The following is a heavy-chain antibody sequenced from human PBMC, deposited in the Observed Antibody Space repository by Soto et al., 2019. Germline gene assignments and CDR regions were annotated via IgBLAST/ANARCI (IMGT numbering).Heavy chain of an antibody. CDR2: ISSSSSYI. D-gene: IGHD3-10*01. V-gene: IGHV3-21*01. CDR1: GFTLSSYA. Sequence: GGSLRLSCAVYGFTLSSYAMNWVRQAPGKGLEWVSSISSSSSYIYYADSVKGRFTISRDNAKNSLYLQMNSLRAEDAAVYYCARDRESMVRGPLYGMDVWGQGTTVTVSS. J-gene: IGHJ6*02. CDR3: ARDRESMVRGPLYGMDV.